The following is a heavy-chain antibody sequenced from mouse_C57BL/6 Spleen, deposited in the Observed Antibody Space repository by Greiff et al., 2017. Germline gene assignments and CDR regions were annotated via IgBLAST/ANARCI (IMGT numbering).Heavy chain of an antibody. CDR2: IYPGDGDT. J-gene: IGHJ2*01. V-gene: IGHV1-82*01. CDR3: ARGGDDYDDFDY. D-gene: IGHD2-4*01. CDR1: GYAFSSSW. Sequence: QVQLQQSGPELVKPGASVKISCKASGYAFSSSWMNWVKQRPGKGLEWIGRIYPGDGDTNYNGKFKGKATLTADKSSSTAYMQLSSLTSEDSAVXFCARGGDDYDDFDYWGQGTTLTVSS.